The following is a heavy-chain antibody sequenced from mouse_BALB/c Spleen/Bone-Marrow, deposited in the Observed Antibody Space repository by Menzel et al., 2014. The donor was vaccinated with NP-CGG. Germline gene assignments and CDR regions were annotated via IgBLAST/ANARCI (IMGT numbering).Heavy chain of an antibody. Sequence: DVMSVESGGGLVKPGGSLKLSCAASGFIFSDYYMYWVRQTPEKRLEWVATISDGGSYTSYPDSVKGRFTVSRDNAKNNLYLQMSSLKSEDTAFYYCARTYRPYAVDYWGQGSSVTASS. D-gene: IGHD2-14*01. J-gene: IGHJ4*01. CDR2: ISDGGSYT. CDR1: GFIFSDYY. V-gene: IGHV5-4*02. CDR3: ARTYRPYAVDY.